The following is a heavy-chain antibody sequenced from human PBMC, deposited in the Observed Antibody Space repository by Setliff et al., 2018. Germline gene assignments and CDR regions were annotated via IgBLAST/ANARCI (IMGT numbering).Heavy chain of an antibody. Sequence: GGSLRLSCAASGFTFSSYWMSWVRQAPGKGLERLANINEDGSEKYYVDSVKGRFTISRDNAKTTLYLQMNSLRVEDTAVYFCARDPRDGSSSPMADNWGQGTLVTVSS. D-gene: IGHD3-10*01. CDR3: ARDPRDGSSSPMADN. CDR2: INEDGSEK. J-gene: IGHJ4*02. CDR1: GFTFSSYW. V-gene: IGHV3-7*01.